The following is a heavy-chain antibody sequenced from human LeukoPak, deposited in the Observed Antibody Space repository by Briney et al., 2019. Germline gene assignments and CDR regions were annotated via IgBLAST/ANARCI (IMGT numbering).Heavy chain of an antibody. CDR1: GFTFSNSY. Sequence: GGSLRLSCAASGFTFSNSYMSWVRQAPGKGLEWVSLIYPSGNIYYADSVKGRFTISRDNSKNTLFLQMDSLRAEDTATYYCARTFVSGDGYKVGYFDYWGQGTLVTVSS. CDR2: IYPSGNI. J-gene: IGHJ4*02. V-gene: IGHV3-53*01. D-gene: IGHD5-24*01. CDR3: ARTFVSGDGYKVGYFDY.